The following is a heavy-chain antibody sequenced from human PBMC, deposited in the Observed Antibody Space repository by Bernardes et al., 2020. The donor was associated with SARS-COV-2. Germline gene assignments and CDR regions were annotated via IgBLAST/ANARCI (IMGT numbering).Heavy chain of an antibody. Sequence: GGSLRLSCAASGFTLSSYSMNWVRQAPGKGLEWVSSISDIGNYIYYADSVKGRFTISRDSAKNSLSLQMHSLRAEDTAVYFCARVWSSGWDIYGMDIWGQGTTVSVSS. V-gene: IGHV3-21*01. J-gene: IGHJ6*02. CDR3: ARVWSSGWDIYGMDI. D-gene: IGHD6-19*01. CDR2: ISDIGNYI. CDR1: GFTLSSYS.